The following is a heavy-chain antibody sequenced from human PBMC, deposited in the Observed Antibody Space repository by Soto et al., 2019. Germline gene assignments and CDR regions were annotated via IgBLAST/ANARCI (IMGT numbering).Heavy chain of an antibody. V-gene: IGHV5-51*01. CDR2: IYPGDSDT. CDR3: ARRARYCSSTSCYFDY. Sequence: PGESLKISCKGSGYSFTSYWIGWVRQMPGKGLEWMGIIYPGDSDTRYSPSFQGQVTISADKSISTAYLQWSSLKASDTAMYYCARRARYCSSTSCYFDYWGQGTLVTVSS. CDR1: GYSFTSYW. J-gene: IGHJ4*02. D-gene: IGHD2-2*01.